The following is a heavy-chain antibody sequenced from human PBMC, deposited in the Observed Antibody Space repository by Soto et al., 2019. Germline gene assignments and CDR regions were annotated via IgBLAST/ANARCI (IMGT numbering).Heavy chain of an antibody. V-gene: IGHV1-18*01. CDR2: FSDYNGNT. J-gene: IGHJ4*02. Sequence: QVHLVQSGAEVKKPGASVKVSCTASGYTFTNFGISWVRQAPGQGLERMGWFSDYNGNTNYAQKCQGRVTLTTDTPMSTAYMELGRLRSVDTAVFYCARWRTTLDYWGQGTLVTVSS. CDR1: GYTFTNFG. CDR3: ARWRTTLDY. D-gene: IGHD1-1*01.